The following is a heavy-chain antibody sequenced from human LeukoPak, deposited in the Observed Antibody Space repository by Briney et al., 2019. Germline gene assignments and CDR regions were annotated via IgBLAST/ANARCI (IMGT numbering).Heavy chain of an antibody. CDR3: ARGIVGAKGHAFDI. J-gene: IGHJ3*02. CDR1: GGSISSGSYY. CDR2: IYYSGST. V-gene: IGHV4-61*01. D-gene: IGHD1-26*01. Sequence: SETLSLTCTVSGGSISSGSYYWSWIRQPPGKGLEWIGYIYYSGSTNYNPSLKSRVTISVDTSKNQFSLKLSSVTAADTAVYYCARGIVGAKGHAFDIWGQGTMVTVSS.